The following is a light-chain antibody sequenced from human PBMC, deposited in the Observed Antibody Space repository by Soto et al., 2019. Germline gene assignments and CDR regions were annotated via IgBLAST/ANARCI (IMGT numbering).Light chain of an antibody. Sequence: EIVLTQSPATLSLSPGERATLSCRASQSVSSYLAWYQQKPGQAPRLLIYDASNRATGIPARFSGSGSGTAFTLPISSLQPEDFVVYYCQQRSNWPPPTFGQGTKVEIK. CDR2: DAS. CDR1: QSVSSY. CDR3: QQRSNWPPPT. V-gene: IGKV3-11*01. J-gene: IGKJ1*01.